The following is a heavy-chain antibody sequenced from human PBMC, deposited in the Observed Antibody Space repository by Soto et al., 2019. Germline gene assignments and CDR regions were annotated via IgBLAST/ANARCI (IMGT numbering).Heavy chain of an antibody. Sequence: GGSLRLSCAASGFTFSSYSMNWVRQAPGKGLEWVSYISSSSSTIYYADSVKGRFTISRDNAKNSLYLQMNSLRAEDTAVYYCARESPCSSTSCYDYWGQGTLVTVSS. CDR2: ISSSSSTI. D-gene: IGHD2-2*01. J-gene: IGHJ4*02. CDR3: ARESPCSSTSCYDY. CDR1: GFTFSSYS. V-gene: IGHV3-48*04.